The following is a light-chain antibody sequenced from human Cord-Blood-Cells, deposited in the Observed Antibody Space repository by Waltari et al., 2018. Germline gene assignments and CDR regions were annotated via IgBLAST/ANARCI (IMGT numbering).Light chain of an antibody. CDR2: DAS. V-gene: IGKV3-11*01. CDR1: QSVSSY. CDR3: QQRSNWPLFT. Sequence: DIVLTQSPATLSLSPGERATLSCRVSQSVSSYLAWYQQKPGQAPRLLIYDASNRATGIPARFSGSGSGTDFTLTISSLEPEDFAVYYCQQRSNWPLFTFGPGTKVDIK. J-gene: IGKJ3*01.